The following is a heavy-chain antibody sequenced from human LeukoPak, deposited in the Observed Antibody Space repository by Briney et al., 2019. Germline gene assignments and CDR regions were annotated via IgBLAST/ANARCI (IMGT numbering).Heavy chain of an antibody. CDR3: ARDYGDIVVVPAASYYYYYMDV. CDR2: ISYDGSNK. V-gene: IGHV3-30*03. D-gene: IGHD2-2*01. Sequence: GRSLRLSCAASGITFSTYGMHWVRQAPGKGLEWVAVISYDGSNKYYADSVKGRFTISRDNSKNTVYLQMNSLRAEDTAVYYCARDYGDIVVVPAASYYYYYMDVWGKGTTVTISS. J-gene: IGHJ6*03. CDR1: GITFSTYG.